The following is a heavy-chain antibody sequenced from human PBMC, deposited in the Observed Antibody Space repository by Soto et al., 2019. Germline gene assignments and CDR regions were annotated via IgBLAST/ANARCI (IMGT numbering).Heavy chain of an antibody. Sequence: EVQLVESGGGLVQPGGSLRLSCAASGFTFSSYWMNWVRQAPGKGLEWVANVKQDGSEKYYVDSVKGRFTISRDNAKNSLYRQMNSLRADDTAVYYCARGGYCRGGSCWARGWFDPWGQGTLVTVSS. J-gene: IGHJ5*02. CDR1: GFTFSSYW. V-gene: IGHV3-7*04. CDR3: ARGGYCRGGSCWARGWFDP. CDR2: VKQDGSEK. D-gene: IGHD2-15*01.